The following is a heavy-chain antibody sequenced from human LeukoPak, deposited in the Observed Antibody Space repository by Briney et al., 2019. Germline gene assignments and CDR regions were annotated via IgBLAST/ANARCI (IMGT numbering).Heavy chain of an antibody. J-gene: IGHJ6*03. CDR2: INHSGST. D-gene: IGHD6-6*01. Sequence: SETLSLTCAVYGGSFSGYYWSWIRQPPGKGLEWIGEINHSGSTNYNPSLKSRVTISVDTSKNQFSLKLSSVTAADTAVYYCASARVDYYCYYMDVWGKGTTVTVSS. CDR1: GGSFSGYY. V-gene: IGHV4-34*01. CDR3: ASARVDYYCYYMDV.